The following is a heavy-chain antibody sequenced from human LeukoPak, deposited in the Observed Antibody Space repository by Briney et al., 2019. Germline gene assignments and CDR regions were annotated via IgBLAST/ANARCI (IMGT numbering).Heavy chain of an antibody. CDR2: ISYDGSNK. CDR3: AKDRTYDYGTYDAFDI. CDR1: GFTFDSYG. D-gene: IGHD4-17*01. J-gene: IGHJ3*02. V-gene: IGHV3-30*18. Sequence: GRSLRLSCAASGFTFDSYGTHWVRQAPGKGLEWVAVISYDGSNKYYVDSVKGRFTISRDNSKNTLYLQMNSLRPEDTAVYYCAKDRTYDYGTYDAFDIWGPGTMVTVSS.